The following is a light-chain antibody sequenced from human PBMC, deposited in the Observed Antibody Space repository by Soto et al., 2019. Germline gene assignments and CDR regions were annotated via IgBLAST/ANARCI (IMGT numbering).Light chain of an antibody. V-gene: IGKV1-39*01. J-gene: IGKJ4*01. CDR3: PLTFSHRPP. CDR2: AAS. CDR1: QSISNY. Sequence: DNRKKRSPSSPSAPAGDRGIITGRTSQSISNYLNWYQQKPGTAPKLLIFAASSLQSGVPSRLSGSGSETDFTLTISSLQPEAFPSYYSPLTFSHRPPSGGGTKVDIK.